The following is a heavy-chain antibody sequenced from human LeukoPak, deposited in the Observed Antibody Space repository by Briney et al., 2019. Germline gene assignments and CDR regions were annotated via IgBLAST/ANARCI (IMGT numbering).Heavy chain of an antibody. J-gene: IGHJ4*02. CDR2: IYTSGST. Sequence: PSETLSLTCTVSGGSISSYYWSWMRQPAGKGLEWIGRIYTSGSTNYNPSLKSRVTMSVNASKNQFSLKLSSVTAADTAVYYCAREFIAVARTFDYWGQGTLVTVSS. D-gene: IGHD6-19*01. CDR3: AREFIAVARTFDY. V-gene: IGHV4-4*07. CDR1: GGSISSYY.